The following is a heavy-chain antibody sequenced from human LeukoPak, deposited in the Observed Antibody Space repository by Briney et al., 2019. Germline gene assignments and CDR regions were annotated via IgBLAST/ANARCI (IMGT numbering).Heavy chain of an antibody. CDR1: GGSISRGDYY. D-gene: IGHD3-22*01. Sequence: SETLSLTCTVSGGSISRGDYYWSWIRQPPGKGLEWIGYIYYSGSTYYNPSLKSRVTISVDTSKNQFSLKLSSVTAADTAVYYCARGGVVYTGEDGSGYYDYWGQGTLVTVSS. J-gene: IGHJ4*02. V-gene: IGHV4-30-4*01. CDR3: ARGGVVYTGEDGSGYYDY. CDR2: IYYSGST.